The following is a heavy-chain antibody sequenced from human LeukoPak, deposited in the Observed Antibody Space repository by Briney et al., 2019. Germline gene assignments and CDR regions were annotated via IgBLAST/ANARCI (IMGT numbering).Heavy chain of an antibody. J-gene: IGHJ6*03. CDR2: ISYTGST. V-gene: IGHV4-59*12. CDR3: ARLGLGAPTGNTGYDYYYLDV. D-gene: IGHD1-14*01. CDR1: DVSISSSY. Sequence: SETLSLTCSVSDVSISSSYWSWIRQPPGKGLEWIGYISYTGSTHYNPSLKSRLTISVDRAKNQFSLKLSSVTAADTAVYYCARLGLGAPTGNTGYDYYYLDVWGKGTTVTISS.